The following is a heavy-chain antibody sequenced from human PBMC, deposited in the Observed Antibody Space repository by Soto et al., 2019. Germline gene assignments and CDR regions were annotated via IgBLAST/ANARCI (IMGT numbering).Heavy chain of an antibody. Sequence: PSETLSLTCTVSGGSISSYYWSWIRQPPGKGLEWIGYIYYSGSTNYDPSLKSRVTISVDTSKNQFSLKLSSVTAADTAVYYCARHLRSAADGGGPVYYYYYMDVWGKGTTVTVSS. V-gene: IGHV4-59*08. CDR1: GGSISSYY. CDR3: ARHLRSAADGGGPVYYYYYMDV. J-gene: IGHJ6*03. D-gene: IGHD3-16*01. CDR2: IYYSGST.